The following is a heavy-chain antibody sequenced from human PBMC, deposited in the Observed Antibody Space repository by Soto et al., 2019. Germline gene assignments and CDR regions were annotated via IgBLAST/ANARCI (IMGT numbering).Heavy chain of an antibody. V-gene: IGHV3-30*18. CDR3: AKAGYCSSATCATRYYYMDV. CDR2: ISYDGSNK. CDR1: GFTFSSYG. Sequence: PGGSLRLSCAASGFTFSSYGMHWVRQAPGKGLEWVAVISYDGSNKYYADSVKGRFTISRDNSKNTLYLQMNSLRAEDTAVYYCAKAGYCSSATCATRYYYMDVWGKGTTVTVSS. J-gene: IGHJ6*03. D-gene: IGHD2-2*01.